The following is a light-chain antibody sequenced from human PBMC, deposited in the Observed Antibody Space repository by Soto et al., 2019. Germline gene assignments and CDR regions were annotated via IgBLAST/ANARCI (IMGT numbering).Light chain of an antibody. CDR3: QQYNNWPPIT. CDR1: QSINNK. CDR2: GAS. J-gene: IGKJ5*01. V-gene: IGKV3-15*01. Sequence: EIVLSQSPGTLSLSPGERATLSCRASQSINNKVAWYQQKPGQAPRLLIYGASTRATGISARFSGSGSGTEFTLTISSLQSEDFAVYYCQQYNNWPPITFGQGTRLEIK.